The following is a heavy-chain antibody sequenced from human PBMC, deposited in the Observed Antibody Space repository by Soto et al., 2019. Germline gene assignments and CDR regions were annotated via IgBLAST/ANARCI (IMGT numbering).Heavy chain of an antibody. V-gene: IGHV4-4*07. CDR1: GGSISSYD. Sequence: SETLSLTCTVSGGSISSYDCSWIRQPAWKGLEWIGRIYTSGSTNYNPSLKSRVTMSVDTSKNQFSLKLSRVTAADKAVYYCAREGSGYSYGLFDYWGQRILVTVSS. CDR3: AREGSGYSYGLFDY. D-gene: IGHD5-18*01. J-gene: IGHJ4*02. CDR2: IYTSGST.